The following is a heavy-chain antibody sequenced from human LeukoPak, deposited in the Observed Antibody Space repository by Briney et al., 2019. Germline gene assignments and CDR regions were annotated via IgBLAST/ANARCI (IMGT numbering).Heavy chain of an antibody. CDR1: GFTFSNAW. D-gene: IGHD1-26*01. CDR3: TTDQRSYKPLDY. V-gene: IGHV3-15*01. Sequence: PGGALRLSCAASGFTFSNAWMSWVRQAPGKGLEWVGRIKSKTDGGTTDYAARVKGRFTISRDDSKNTLYLQMNSLKTEDTAVYYCTTDQRSYKPLDYWGQGTLVTVSS. J-gene: IGHJ4*02. CDR2: IKSKTDGGTT.